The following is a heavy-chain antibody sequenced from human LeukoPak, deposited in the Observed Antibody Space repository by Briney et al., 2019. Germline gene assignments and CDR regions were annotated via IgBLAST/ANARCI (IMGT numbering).Heavy chain of an antibody. V-gene: IGHV1-2*02. CDR3: ATVTVTTNWFDP. CDR2: INPNSGGT. CDR1: GYTFTGYY. D-gene: IGHD4-17*01. Sequence: ASVKVSCKASGYTFTGYYMHWVRQAPGQGLEWMGWINPNSGGTNYAQKFQGRVTMTRDTTISTAYMELSRLRSDDTAVYYCATVTVTTNWFDPWGQGTLVTVSS. J-gene: IGHJ5*02.